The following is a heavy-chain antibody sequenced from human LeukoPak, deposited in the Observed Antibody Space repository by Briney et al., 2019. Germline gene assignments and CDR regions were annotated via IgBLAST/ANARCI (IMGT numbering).Heavy chain of an antibody. V-gene: IGHV4-39*01. Sequence: PETLSLTCTVSGGSISSSSYYWGWIRQPPGKGLEWIGSIYYSGGTYHNPSLKSRVTISVDTSKNQFSLKLSSVTAADTAVYYCARPHSNTWTSFDYWGQGTLVTVSS. D-gene: IGHD6-13*01. CDR3: ARPHSNTWTSFDY. CDR2: IYYSGGT. CDR1: GGSISSSSYY. J-gene: IGHJ4*02.